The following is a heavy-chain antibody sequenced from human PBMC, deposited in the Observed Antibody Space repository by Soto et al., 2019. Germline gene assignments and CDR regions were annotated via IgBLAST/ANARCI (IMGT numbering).Heavy chain of an antibody. Sequence: ASVKVSCKAFGYTFTSYAMHWVRHTTGQRLEWMGWINAGNGNTKYSQKFQGRVTITRDTSASTAYMELSSLRSEDTAVYYCARSAAYCGGDCYHYGYWGQGTPVTVSS. D-gene: IGHD2-21*02. V-gene: IGHV1-3*01. CDR3: ARSAAYCGGDCYHYGY. CDR2: INAGNGNT. J-gene: IGHJ4*02. CDR1: GYTFTSYA.